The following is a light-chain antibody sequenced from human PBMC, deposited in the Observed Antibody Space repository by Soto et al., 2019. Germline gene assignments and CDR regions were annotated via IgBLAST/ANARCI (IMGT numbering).Light chain of an antibody. V-gene: IGKV3-15*01. J-gene: IGKJ1*01. Sequence: PGERATLSCWASETVATNLAWYQQKPGQAPRLLISGASTRAAGISDRFRGSGSGTEFTPTISSLRSEDSAIYYCQQYFEWPPMTFGQGTKVDIK. CDR3: QQYFEWPPMT. CDR2: GAS. CDR1: ETVATN.